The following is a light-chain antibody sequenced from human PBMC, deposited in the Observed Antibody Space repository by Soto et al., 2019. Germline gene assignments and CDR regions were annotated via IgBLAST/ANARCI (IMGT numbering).Light chain of an antibody. CDR3: QQYYNWPRT. V-gene: IGKV3-15*01. CDR1: ENIYTN. CDR2: GAS. J-gene: IGKJ5*01. Sequence: EIVMTQSPATLSVSPGERATLSCRASENIYTNLAWYQQKPGQAPRLLFYGASTRATGLPARFSGTGSGTEFTLTINSLQAEHSAVYYCQQYYNWPRTFGQGTRLEI.